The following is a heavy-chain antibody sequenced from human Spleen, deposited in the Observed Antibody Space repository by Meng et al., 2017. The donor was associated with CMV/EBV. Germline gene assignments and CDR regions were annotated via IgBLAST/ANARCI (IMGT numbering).Heavy chain of an antibody. V-gene: IGHV3-72*01. J-gene: IGHJ4*02. Sequence: GESLKISCAASGFTFSDHYMDWVRQAPGKGLEWIGRTRNKANSYPTEYAASVKGRFTISRDNAKNSLYLQMNSLRGEDTAVYYCARESDGGTTFDYWGQGTLVTVSS. D-gene: IGHD1-1*01. CDR1: GFTFSDHY. CDR3: ARESDGGTTFDY. CDR2: TRNKANSYPT.